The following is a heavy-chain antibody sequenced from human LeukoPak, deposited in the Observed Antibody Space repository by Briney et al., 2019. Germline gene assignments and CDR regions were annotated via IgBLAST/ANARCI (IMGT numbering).Heavy chain of an antibody. CDR2: ISGSGGST. D-gene: IGHD1-26*01. Sequence: PGGSLRLSCAASGFTVRRKYMTWVRQAPGKGLEWVSAISGSGGSTYYADSVKGRFTISRDYSKNTLYLQMNTLRAEDTAVYYCAKDHGWELDGSGEYYFCYCMDVWGKGTTVTIPS. CDR1: GFTVRRKY. V-gene: IGHV3-23*01. J-gene: IGHJ6*03. CDR3: AKDHGWELDGSGEYYFCYCMDV.